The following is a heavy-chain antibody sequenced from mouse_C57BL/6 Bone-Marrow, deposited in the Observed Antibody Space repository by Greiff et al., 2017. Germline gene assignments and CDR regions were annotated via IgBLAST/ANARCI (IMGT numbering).Heavy chain of an antibody. CDR2: IYPTSGRT. CDR3: ARAGPLGRSFDY. J-gene: IGHJ2*01. V-gene: IGHV1-55*01. Sequence: QVQLQQPGAELVKPGASVKMSCKASGYTFTSYWIPWVKQRPGQGLEWIGDIYPTSGRTNYNEQFKSKAILTVDTSSNTAYMQLSSLTSEDSAVFYCARAGPLGRSFDYWGQGTTLTVSS. D-gene: IGHD4-1*01. CDR1: GYTFTSYW.